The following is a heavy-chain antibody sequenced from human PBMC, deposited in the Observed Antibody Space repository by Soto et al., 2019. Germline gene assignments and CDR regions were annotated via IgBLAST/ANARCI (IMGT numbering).Heavy chain of an antibody. CDR2: IRQDGSQK. J-gene: IGHJ4*02. CDR1: GFTFSTYW. Sequence: GGSLRLSCEASGFTFSTYWMSWVRQAPGKGLEWVANIRQDGSQKYLVDSVKGRFTISRDNAKNSLHLQMNSLRAEDSAAYYCGRDGSSGWHLDSWGQGTLVTVSS. CDR3: GRDGSSGWHLDS. V-gene: IGHV3-7*01. D-gene: IGHD6-19*01.